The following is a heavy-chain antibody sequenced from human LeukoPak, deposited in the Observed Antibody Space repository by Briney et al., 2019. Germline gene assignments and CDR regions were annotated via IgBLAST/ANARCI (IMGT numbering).Heavy chain of an antibody. Sequence: GGSLRLSCAASGFTFSSYWMSWVRQAPGKGLEWVANIKQDGSEKYYVDSVKGRFTISRDNAKNSLYLQMNSLRAEDTAVYYCARDLGIVVVVAATTGGFDPRGQGTLVTVSS. CDR1: GFTFSSYW. CDR3: ARDLGIVVVVAATTGGFDP. V-gene: IGHV3-7*01. J-gene: IGHJ5*02. D-gene: IGHD2-15*01. CDR2: IKQDGSEK.